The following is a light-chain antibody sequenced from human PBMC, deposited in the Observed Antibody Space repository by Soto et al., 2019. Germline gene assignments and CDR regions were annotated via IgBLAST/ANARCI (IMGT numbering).Light chain of an antibody. CDR2: KAS. V-gene: IGKV1-5*03. J-gene: IGKJ1*01. CDR3: QQYNSYSWT. Sequence: DIQMTKSPSTLSASVGDRVTITCRASQSISSWLAWYQQKPGKAPKLLIYKASSLESGVPSRFSGSGSGTEFTLTISSLQPDDFATYYSQQYNSYSWTFGQGTKVDIK. CDR1: QSISSW.